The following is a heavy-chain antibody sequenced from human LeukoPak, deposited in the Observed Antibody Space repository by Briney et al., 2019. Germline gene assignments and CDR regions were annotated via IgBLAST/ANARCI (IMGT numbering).Heavy chain of an antibody. CDR1: GGSISSSNW. V-gene: IGHV4-4*02. D-gene: IGHD3-22*01. CDR3: ARDRRYYDSSGYIRGYDY. CDR2: IYHSGST. Sequence: SGTLSLTCAVSGGSISSSNWWSWVRQPPGKGLEWIGEIYHSGSTNYNPSLKSRVTISVDKSKNQFSLKLSSVTAADTAVYYCARDRRYYDSSGYIRGYDYWGQGTLVTVSS. J-gene: IGHJ4*02.